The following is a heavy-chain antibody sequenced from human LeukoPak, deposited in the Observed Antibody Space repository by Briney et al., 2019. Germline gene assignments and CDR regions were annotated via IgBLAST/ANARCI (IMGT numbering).Heavy chain of an antibody. D-gene: IGHD5-18*01. CDR2: IRYDGSNK. CDR3: AKDPRAHTYGWSWRYFDY. J-gene: IGHJ4*02. CDR1: GFTFSSYV. Sequence: QPGGSLRLSCAASGFTFSSYVMHWVRQAPGKGLEWMAFIRYDGSNKYYADSVKGRFTISRDNSKNTLYLQMNSLRAEDTAVYYCAKDPRAHTYGWSWRYFDYWGQGTLVTVSS. V-gene: IGHV3-30*02.